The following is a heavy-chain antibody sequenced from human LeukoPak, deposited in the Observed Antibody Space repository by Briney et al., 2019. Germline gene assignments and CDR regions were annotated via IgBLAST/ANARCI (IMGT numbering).Heavy chain of an antibody. CDR1: GFTFRDYT. V-gene: IGHV3-30*04. CDR3: ARRSGYHYYYYYYYGMDV. D-gene: IGHD3-22*01. CDR2: ISYDGSNK. J-gene: IGHJ6*02. Sequence: GGSLRLSCAASGFTFRDYTMNWVRQAPGKGLEWVAVISYDGSNKYYADSVKGRFTISRDNSKNTLYLQMNSLRAEDTAVYYCARRSGYHYYYYYYYGMDVWGQGTTVTVSS.